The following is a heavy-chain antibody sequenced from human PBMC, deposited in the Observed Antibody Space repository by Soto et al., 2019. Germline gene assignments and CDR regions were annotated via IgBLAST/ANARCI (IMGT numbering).Heavy chain of an antibody. CDR3: AKGGKYSGYDPAEYYFDY. D-gene: IGHD5-12*01. J-gene: IGHJ4*02. CDR2: ISGSGGST. CDR1: GFTFSSNT. Sequence: GGSLRLSCAASGFTFSSNTMSWVRQAPGKGLEWVSAISGSGGSTYYADSVKGRFTISRDNSKNTLYLQMNSLRAEDTAVYYCAKGGKYSGYDPAEYYFDYWGQGTLVTVSS. V-gene: IGHV3-23*01.